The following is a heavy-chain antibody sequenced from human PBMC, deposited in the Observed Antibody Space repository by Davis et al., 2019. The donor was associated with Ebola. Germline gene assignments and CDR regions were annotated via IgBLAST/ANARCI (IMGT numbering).Heavy chain of an antibody. J-gene: IGHJ5*02. CDR2: IYPRDSDI. CDR1: GYSFNTYW. CDR3: ARRYCSGGSCPLNP. Sequence: GESLKISCKGSGYSFNTYWIAWVRQMPGKGLEWMGIIYPRDSDIRYSPSFEGQVTISVDRSSSTAYLQWSSLKASDTAMYYCARRYCSGGSCPLNPWGQGTLVTVSS. V-gene: IGHV5-51*01. D-gene: IGHD2-15*01.